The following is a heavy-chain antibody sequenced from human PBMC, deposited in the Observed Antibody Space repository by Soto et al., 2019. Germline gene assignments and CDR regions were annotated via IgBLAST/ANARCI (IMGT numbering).Heavy chain of an antibody. Sequence: EVQLVESGGGLVQPGGSLKLSCAASGFTFSGSAMHWVRQASGKGMEWVGRIRNKGNNYAAAYAASVKGRFNISRDDSNNTAYLQMNSLKTEDTAVYYCTIYVGHNWSYRNYFHYWGQGTQVTVSS. J-gene: IGHJ4*02. CDR3: TIYVGHNWSYRNYFHY. D-gene: IGHD1-1*01. V-gene: IGHV3-73*01. CDR2: IRNKGNNYAA. CDR1: GFTFSGSA.